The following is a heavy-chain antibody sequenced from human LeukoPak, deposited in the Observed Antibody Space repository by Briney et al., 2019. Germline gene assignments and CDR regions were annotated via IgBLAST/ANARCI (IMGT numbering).Heavy chain of an antibody. D-gene: IGHD6-19*01. J-gene: IGHJ4*02. CDR2: INIDGTSR. CDR1: GFIFSNYW. CDR3: ARGTSGWYGIDY. V-gene: IGHV3-74*01. Sequence: PGGSLRLSCAASGFIFSNYWMRWVRQVPGMGLVCVSRINIDGTSRSYADSVKGRFTISRDNAKNALYLQMNSLRVEDTAVYYCARGTSGWYGIDYWGQGALVKVS.